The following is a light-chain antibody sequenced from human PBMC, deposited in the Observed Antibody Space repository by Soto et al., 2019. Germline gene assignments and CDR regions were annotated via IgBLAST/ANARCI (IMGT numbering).Light chain of an antibody. CDR1: SSNIGAGYD. V-gene: IGLV1-40*01. J-gene: IGLJ2*01. CDR3: QSYDRSLSGVV. CDR2: GNA. Sequence: QSVLTQPPSVSGAPGQRVTISCTGSSSNIGAGYDVHWYQQLPGKAPRLLIHGNANRPSGVPDRFSGSKSGTSASLAITGLQAEDETDYYCQSYDRSLSGVVFGGGTKLTVL.